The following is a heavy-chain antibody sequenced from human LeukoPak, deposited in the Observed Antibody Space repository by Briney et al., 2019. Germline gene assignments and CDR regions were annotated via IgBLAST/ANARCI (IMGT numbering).Heavy chain of an antibody. CDR3: ARGEQLERRGDYYYGMDV. CDR1: GYTFTGYD. CDR2: MNPNSGNT. Sequence: ASVKVSCKASGYTFTGYDINWVRQATGQGLEWMGWMNPNSGNTGYAQKFQGRVTMTRNTYISTAYMELSSLRSEDTAVYYCARGEQLERRGDYYYGMDVWGQGTTVTVSS. D-gene: IGHD1-1*01. V-gene: IGHV1-8*01. J-gene: IGHJ6*02.